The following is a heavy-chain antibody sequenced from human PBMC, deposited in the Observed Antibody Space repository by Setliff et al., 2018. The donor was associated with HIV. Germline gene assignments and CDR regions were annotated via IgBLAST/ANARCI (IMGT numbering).Heavy chain of an antibody. Sequence: ASVKVSCKASGYTFSSFGISWVRQAPGQGLEWMGWISANKGNTNYAQKLQGRVTMTTDASTSTAYMELRSLRSDDTAVYYCARAGYWLGYDAFDIWGQGTMVTVSS. D-gene: IGHD2-15*01. J-gene: IGHJ3*02. CDR3: ARAGYWLGYDAFDI. CDR2: ISANKGNT. CDR1: GYTFSSFG. V-gene: IGHV1-18*01.